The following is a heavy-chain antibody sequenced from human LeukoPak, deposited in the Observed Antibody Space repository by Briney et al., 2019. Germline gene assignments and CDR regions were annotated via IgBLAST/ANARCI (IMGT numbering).Heavy chain of an antibody. D-gene: IGHD2-21*02. J-gene: IGHJ4*02. V-gene: IGHV3-23*01. CDR1: GFTFSSYW. CDR3: ARLYDFDY. Sequence: GGSLRLSCAASGFTFSSYWMSWVRQAPGKGLEWVSAISGSGSSTYFADSVKGRFTISRDNSKNTLYLQMNSLRAEDTAVYYCARLYDFDYWGQGTLVTVSS. CDR2: ISGSGSST.